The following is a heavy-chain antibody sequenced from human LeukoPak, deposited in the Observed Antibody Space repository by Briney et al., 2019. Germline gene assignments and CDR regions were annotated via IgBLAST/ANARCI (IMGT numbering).Heavy chain of an antibody. CDR2: INPSGGST. Sequence: ASVKVSCKASGYTFTSYYMHWVRQAPGQGLEWVGIINPSGGSTSYAQKFQGRVTMTRDTSTSTVYMELSSLRSEDTAVYYCARDGGYYYVNNWFDPWGQGTLVTVSS. D-gene: IGHD3-22*01. CDR1: GYTFTSYY. J-gene: IGHJ5*02. V-gene: IGHV1-46*01. CDR3: ARDGGYYYVNNWFDP.